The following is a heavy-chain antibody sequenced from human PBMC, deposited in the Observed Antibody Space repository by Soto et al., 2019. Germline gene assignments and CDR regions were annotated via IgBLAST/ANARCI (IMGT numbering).Heavy chain of an antibody. J-gene: IGHJ6*02. CDR3: ARDLGYSYKYYYSMDV. Sequence: SETLSLTCTVSGGSISSGDYYWSWIRQPPGKGLEWIGYIYYSGSTYYNPSLKSRVTISVDTSKNQFSLKLSSVTAADTDVYYCARDLGYSYKYYYSMDVWGQGTTVTVSS. D-gene: IGHD5-18*01. CDR2: IYYSGST. CDR1: GGSISSGDYY. V-gene: IGHV4-30-4*01.